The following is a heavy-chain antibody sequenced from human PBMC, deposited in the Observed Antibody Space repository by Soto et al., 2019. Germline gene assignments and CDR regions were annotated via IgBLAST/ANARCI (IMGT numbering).Heavy chain of an antibody. CDR3: AKGTKAGSGSYYIGGIDY. CDR2: ISGSGGST. V-gene: IGHV3-23*01. D-gene: IGHD3-10*01. J-gene: IGHJ4*02. CDR1: GFTFSSYA. Sequence: GGSLRLSCAASGFTFSSYAMSWVRQAPGKGLEWVSAISGSGGSTYYADSVKGRFTISRANSKNSLHLQMNSLRAEDTAVYYCAKGTKAGSGSYYIGGIDYWGQGTLVTVSS.